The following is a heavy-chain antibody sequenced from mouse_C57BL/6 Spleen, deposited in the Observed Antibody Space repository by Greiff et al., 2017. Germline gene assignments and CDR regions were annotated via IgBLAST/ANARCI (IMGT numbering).Heavy chain of an antibody. CDR1: GYTFTSYW. V-gene: IGHV1-69*01. J-gene: IGHJ2*01. D-gene: IGHD2-4*01. CDR3: ARGGFDYYFNY. CDR2: IDPSDSYT. Sequence: VQLQQPGAELVMPGASVKLSCKASGYTFTSYWMHWVKQRPGQGLEWIGEIDPSDSYTNYNQKFKGKSTLTVDKSSSTAYMQLSSLTSEDSAVYYCARGGFDYYFNYWGQGTTLTVSS.